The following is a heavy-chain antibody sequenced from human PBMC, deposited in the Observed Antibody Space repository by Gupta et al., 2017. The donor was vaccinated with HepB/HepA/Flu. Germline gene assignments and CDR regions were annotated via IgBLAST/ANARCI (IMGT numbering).Heavy chain of an antibody. J-gene: IGHJ4*02. Sequence: EVQLVESGGGLVKPGGSLRVSCAASGFTFNSYSMNWVRQAPGKGLEWVSLISRSSTYKHYADSVKGRFTISRDNAKNSLYLQMNSLRVEDTAVYYCTRDGPNNSGFNGGQGTLVTVSS. CDR2: ISRSSTYK. CDR3: TRDGPNNSGFN. V-gene: IGHV3-21*01. D-gene: IGHD3-10*01. CDR1: GFTFNSYS.